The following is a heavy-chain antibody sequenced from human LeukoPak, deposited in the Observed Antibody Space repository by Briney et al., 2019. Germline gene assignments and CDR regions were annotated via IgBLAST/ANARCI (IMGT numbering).Heavy chain of an antibody. CDR2: INHSGST. CDR3: ASQSGRVYYYYYMDV. J-gene: IGHJ6*03. Sequence: SETLSLTCAVYGGSFSGYYWSWIRQPPGKGLEWIGEINHSGSTNYNPSLKSRVTISVDTSKNQFSLKLSSVTAADTAVYYCASQSGRVYYYYYMDVWGKGTTVTVSS. CDR1: GGSFSGYY. V-gene: IGHV4-34*01.